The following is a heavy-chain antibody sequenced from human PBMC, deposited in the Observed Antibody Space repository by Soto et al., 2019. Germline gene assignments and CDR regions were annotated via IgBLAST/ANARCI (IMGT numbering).Heavy chain of an antibody. CDR1: GLTISNAW. J-gene: IGHJ6*02. V-gene: IGHV3-15*07. Sequence: EVQLVESGGGFIYPGGSLRLSCAASGLTISNAWMNWVRQAPGKGLEWVGRIKTNTAGGATDYAAAVKGRFTVSRDDSTNTLYLQMNSLKTEDTAVYYCTTGSVEGVWGQGTTVTVSS. CDR2: IKTNTAGGAT. CDR3: TTGSVEGV. D-gene: IGHD2-15*01.